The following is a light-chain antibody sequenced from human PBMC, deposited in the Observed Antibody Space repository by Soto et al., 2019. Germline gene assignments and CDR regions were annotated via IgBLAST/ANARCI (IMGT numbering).Light chain of an antibody. J-gene: IGKJ5*01. Sequence: EIVLTQSPGTLSLSPGERATLSCRASQSVSSNYLAWYQQKFGQAPRLLIYGASTRATGVPARFSGRGSGTEFTLTIGSLQSEDFAVYYCQQYTNWPPNTFGQGTRLEIK. CDR1: QSVSSN. CDR2: GAS. V-gene: IGKV3-15*01. CDR3: QQYTNWPPNT.